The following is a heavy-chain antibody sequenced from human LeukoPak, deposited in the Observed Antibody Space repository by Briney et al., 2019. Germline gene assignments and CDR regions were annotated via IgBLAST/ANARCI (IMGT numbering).Heavy chain of an antibody. V-gene: IGHV1-69*13. CDR3: ASDYGDYDAWFDP. D-gene: IGHD4-17*01. J-gene: IGHJ5*02. CDR1: GGTFSSYA. CDR2: IIPIFGTA. Sequence: GASVKVSCKASGGTFSSYAISWVRQAPGQGLEWMGGIIPIFGTANYAQKFQGRVTITADESTSTAYMELSRLRSDDTAVYYCASDYGDYDAWFDPWGQGTLVTVSS.